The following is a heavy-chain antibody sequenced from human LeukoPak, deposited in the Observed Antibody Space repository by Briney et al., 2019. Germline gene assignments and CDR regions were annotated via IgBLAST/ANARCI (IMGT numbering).Heavy chain of an antibody. Sequence: ASVKVSCKASGYTFTNFYMHWVRQAPGQGLEWMGWINPNSGGTNCAQKFQGRVTMTRDTSISTAYMELSRLRSDDTAVYYCARGDYGDYPGYWGQGTLVTVSS. CDR3: ARGDYGDYPGY. D-gene: IGHD4-17*01. CDR2: INPNSGGT. V-gene: IGHV1-2*02. CDR1: GYTFTNFY. J-gene: IGHJ4*02.